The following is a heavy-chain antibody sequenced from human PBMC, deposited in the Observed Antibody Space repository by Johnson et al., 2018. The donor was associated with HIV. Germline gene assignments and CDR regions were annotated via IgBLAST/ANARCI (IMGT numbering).Heavy chain of an antibody. CDR2: ISYDGSNK. CDR1: GFTLSSYA. Sequence: QVQLVESGGGVVQPGRSLRLSCAASGFTLSSYAMHWVRQAPGKGLEWVAVISYDGSNKYYADSVKGRFTISRDKSKNTLYLQMNSLRAEDTAVYYCARDQRFWAFDIWGQGTMVTVSS. D-gene: IGHD3-3*01. J-gene: IGHJ3*02. CDR3: ARDQRFWAFDI. V-gene: IGHV3-30-3*01.